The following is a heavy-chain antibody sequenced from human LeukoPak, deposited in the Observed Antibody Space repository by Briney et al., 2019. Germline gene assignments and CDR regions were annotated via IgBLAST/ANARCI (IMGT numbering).Heavy chain of an antibody. Sequence: PGGSLRLSCAASEFIFSDYYMTWIRQAPGKGLEWVSAISGSGDSTYYADSVKGRFTISRDNSENTLYLQMNSLRAEDTAVYYCAKYDFWSGYYTRDYYYYMDVWGKGTTVTVSS. CDR3: AKYDFWSGYYTRDYYYYMDV. D-gene: IGHD3-3*01. CDR1: EFIFSDYY. J-gene: IGHJ6*03. CDR2: ISGSGDST. V-gene: IGHV3-23*01.